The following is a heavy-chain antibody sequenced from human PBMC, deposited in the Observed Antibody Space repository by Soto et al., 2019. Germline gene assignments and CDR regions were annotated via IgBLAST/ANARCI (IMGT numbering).Heavy chain of an antibody. J-gene: IGHJ5*02. CDR3: ARGRDIVVVPAANWFDP. CDR1: GGSISSGGYY. CDR2: IYYSGST. Sequence: SETLSLTCTVSGGSISSGGYYWSWIRQHPGKGLEWIGYIYYSGSTYYNPSLKSRVTISVDTSKNQFSLKLSSVTAADTAVYYCARGRDIVVVPAANWFDPWGQGTLGTVSS. V-gene: IGHV4-31*03. D-gene: IGHD2-2*01.